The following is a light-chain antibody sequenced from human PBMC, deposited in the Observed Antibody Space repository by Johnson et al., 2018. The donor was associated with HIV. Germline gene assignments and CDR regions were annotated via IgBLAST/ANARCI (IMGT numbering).Light chain of an antibody. CDR1: SSNIGNNY. CDR3: GTWDSSLSAYV. Sequence: QSVLTQPPSVSAAPGQKVTISCSGSSSNIGNNYVSWYQQLPGTAPKLLIYDNKKRPSGIPDRFSGSKAGTSATLGITGLQTGDEADYYCGTWDSSLSAYVFGTGTKV. J-gene: IGLJ1*01. CDR2: DNK. V-gene: IGLV1-51*01.